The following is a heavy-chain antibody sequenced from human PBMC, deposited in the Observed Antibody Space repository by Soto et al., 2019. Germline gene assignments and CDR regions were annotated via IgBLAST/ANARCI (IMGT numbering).Heavy chain of an antibody. V-gene: IGHV3-23*01. Sequence: EVQLLESGGGLVQPGGSLRLSCAASGFTFNTYVMNWVRQAPGKGLEWVSTISYSADKTHYADSVKGRFIISRDNSRDTLFLQMNSLRADDAAVYYCARRARTATTNWGAFEVWGQGTMVTVSS. CDR3: ARRARTATTNWGAFEV. CDR1: GFTFNTYV. CDR2: ISYSADKT. J-gene: IGHJ3*01. D-gene: IGHD1-7*01.